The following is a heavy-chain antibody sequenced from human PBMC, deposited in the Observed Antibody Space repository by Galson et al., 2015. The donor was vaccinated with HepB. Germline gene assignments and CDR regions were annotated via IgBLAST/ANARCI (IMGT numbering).Heavy chain of an antibody. CDR1: GFTFDDYA. CDR3: AKVMTTVTTAPYVDY. V-gene: IGHV3-9*01. J-gene: IGHJ4*02. D-gene: IGHD4-17*01. Sequence: SLRLSCAASGFTFDDYAMHWVRQAPGKGLEWVSTISWNSASVGYADSVKGRFTISRDNAKNSLYLQMNSLRAEDTALYYCAKVMTTVTTAPYVDYWGQGTLVTVSS. CDR2: ISWNSASV.